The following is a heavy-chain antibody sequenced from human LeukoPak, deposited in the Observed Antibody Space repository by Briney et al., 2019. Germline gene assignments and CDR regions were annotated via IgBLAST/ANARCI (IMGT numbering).Heavy chain of an antibody. CDR1: GGSFSGYY. Sequence: PSETLSLTCAVYGGSFSGYYWSWIRQPPGKGLEWIGEINHSGSTNYNPSLKSRVTISVDTSMNQFSLKLSSVTAADTAVYYCARGFSDYDSSGYRPFDYWGQGTLVTVSS. CDR3: ARGFSDYDSSGYRPFDY. J-gene: IGHJ4*02. V-gene: IGHV4-34*01. CDR2: INHSGST. D-gene: IGHD3-22*01.